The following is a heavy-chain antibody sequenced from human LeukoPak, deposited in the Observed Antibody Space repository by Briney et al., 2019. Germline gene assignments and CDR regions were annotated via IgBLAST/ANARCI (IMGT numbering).Heavy chain of an antibody. V-gene: IGHV1-18*01. CDR1: GYTFSNYG. CDR3: ARVNSGSYYGDGYDI. Sequence: GASVKVSCKASGYTFSNYGIIWVRQAPGQGLEWMGWISVYNGNTKYAQKLQGRVTMTTDTSTSTVYMELRSLRSDDTAVYYCARVNSGSYYGDGYDIWGQGTMVIVSS. CDR2: ISVYNGNT. D-gene: IGHD1-26*01. J-gene: IGHJ3*02.